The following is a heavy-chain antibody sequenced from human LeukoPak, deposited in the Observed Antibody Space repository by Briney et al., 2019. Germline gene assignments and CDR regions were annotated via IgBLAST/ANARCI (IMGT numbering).Heavy chain of an antibody. CDR3: AKATSATCYTPIDY. D-gene: IGHD2-2*02. V-gene: IGHV3-23*01. J-gene: IGHJ4*02. CDR1: GFTFSSYA. Sequence: GGSPRLSCAASGFTFSSYAMSWVRQAPGKGLEWVSAISGSGGSTYYADSVKGRFTISRDSSKNTLYLQMSSLRAEDTAIYYCAKATSATCYTPIDYWGQGILVTVSS. CDR2: ISGSGGST.